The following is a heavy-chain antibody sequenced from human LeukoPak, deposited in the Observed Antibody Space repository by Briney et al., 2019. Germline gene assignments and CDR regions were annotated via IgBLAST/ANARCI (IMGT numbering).Heavy chain of an antibody. CDR2: ISGSGGST. J-gene: IGHJ6*02. V-gene: IGHV3-23*01. D-gene: IGHD4-17*01. CDR3: ARGGIYGDYVYYYYGMDV. CDR1: GFTFSSYA. Sequence: GGSLRLSCAASGFTFSSYAMNWVRQAPGKGLEWVSTISGSGGSTYYADSVKGRFTISRDNSKNTLYLQMNSLRAEDTAVYYCARGGIYGDYVYYYYGMDVWGQGTTVTVSS.